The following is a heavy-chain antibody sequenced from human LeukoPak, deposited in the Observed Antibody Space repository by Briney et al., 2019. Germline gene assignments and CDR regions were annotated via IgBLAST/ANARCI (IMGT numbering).Heavy chain of an antibody. Sequence: SETLSLTCTVSGGSISSSSYYWGWIRQPPGKGLEWIGSIYYSGSTYYNPSLKSRVTISVDTSKNQFSLKLSSVTAADTAVYYCARLLRVVVPAAFPDYWGQGTLSPSPQ. D-gene: IGHD2-2*01. CDR3: ARLLRVVVPAAFPDY. CDR2: IYYSGST. V-gene: IGHV4-39*01. CDR1: GGSISSSSYY. J-gene: IGHJ4*02.